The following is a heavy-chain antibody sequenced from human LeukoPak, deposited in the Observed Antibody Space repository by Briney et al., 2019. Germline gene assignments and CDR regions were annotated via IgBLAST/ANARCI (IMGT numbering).Heavy chain of an antibody. D-gene: IGHD2-2*01. V-gene: IGHV3-30-3*01. J-gene: IGHJ4*02. CDR1: GFTFSDYA. CDR2: ILYDGSNQ. CDR3: ARSTRSWIDY. Sequence: GGSLRLSCAASGFTFSDYALHWVRQAPGKGLEWVADILYDGSNQYHADSVRGRFTISRDNSKNALYLQMNSLRIEDTAVYYCARSTRSWIDYWGQGTLVTVSS.